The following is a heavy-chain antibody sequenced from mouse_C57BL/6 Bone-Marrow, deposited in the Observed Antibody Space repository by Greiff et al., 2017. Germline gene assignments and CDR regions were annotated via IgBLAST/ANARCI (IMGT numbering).Heavy chain of an antibody. D-gene: IGHD1-1*01. J-gene: IGHJ2*01. Sequence: QVQLKESGAELVRPGTSVKVSCKASGYAFTNYLIEWVKQRPGQGLEWIGVINPGSGGTNYNEKFKGKATLTADKSSSTAYMQLSSLTSEDSAVYFCARDYYGSSLYFDYGGQGTTLTVAS. CDR2: INPGSGGT. CDR1: GYAFTNYL. CDR3: ARDYYGSSLYFDY. V-gene: IGHV1-54*01.